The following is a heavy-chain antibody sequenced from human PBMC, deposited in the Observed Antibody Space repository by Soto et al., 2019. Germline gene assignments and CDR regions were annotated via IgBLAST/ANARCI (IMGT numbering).Heavy chain of an antibody. Sequence: QVQLQESGPGLVKPSETLSLTCQVSGASVGGHYWSWIRHPPGKGLEWIGFVDYTGRTKTNPFLKSRVTISIDTSNNRSSLRLRSVTSADTAVYFCARRNYFERSGYTHFDYWGQGILVTVSS. CDR2: VDYTGRT. CDR1: GASVGGHY. V-gene: IGHV4-59*02. J-gene: IGHJ4*02. D-gene: IGHD3-22*01. CDR3: ARRNYFERSGYTHFDY.